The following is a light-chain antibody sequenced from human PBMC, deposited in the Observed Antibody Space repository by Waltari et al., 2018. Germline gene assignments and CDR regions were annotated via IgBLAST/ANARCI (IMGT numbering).Light chain of an antibody. CDR2: GKN. CDR1: IVRHYY. Sequence: SSELTQDPAVSVALGQPVKISCQGAIVRHYYPNWCHQKPVQAPILIIDGKNNRPSGIPDRFAASSSGDTASLVITGAQAEDEAVYYCGSRDSDGDVIFGGGTKLTVL. J-gene: IGLJ2*01. CDR3: GSRDSDGDVI. V-gene: IGLV3-19*01.